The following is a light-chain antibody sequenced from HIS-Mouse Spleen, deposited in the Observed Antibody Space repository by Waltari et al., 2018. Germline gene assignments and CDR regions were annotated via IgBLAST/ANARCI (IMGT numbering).Light chain of an antibody. CDR1: QGISSS. J-gene: IGKJ1*01. CDR3: QQLNSYPPT. CDR2: PAS. V-gene: IGKV1-9*01. Sequence: DIQLTQSPSFLSASVGDRVNITCRACQGISSSLAWYQQKPGKAPKLLIYPASTLQSGVPSRFSGSGSGTKFTLTISSLQPEDFATYYCQQLNSYPPTFGQGTKVEIK.